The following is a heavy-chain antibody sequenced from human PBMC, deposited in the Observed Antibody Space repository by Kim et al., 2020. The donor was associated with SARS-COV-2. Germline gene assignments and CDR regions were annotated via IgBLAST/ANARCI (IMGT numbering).Heavy chain of an antibody. CDR3: ARDRSGWLQLGSLDY. Sequence: GGSLRLSCAASGFTFSSYGMHWVRQAPGKGLEWVAVIWYDGSNKYYADSVKGRFTISRDNSKNTLYLQMNSLRAEDTAVYYCARDRSGWLQLGSLDYWGQGTLVTVSS. J-gene: IGHJ4*02. V-gene: IGHV3-33*01. D-gene: IGHD5-12*01. CDR1: GFTFSSYG. CDR2: IWYDGSNK.